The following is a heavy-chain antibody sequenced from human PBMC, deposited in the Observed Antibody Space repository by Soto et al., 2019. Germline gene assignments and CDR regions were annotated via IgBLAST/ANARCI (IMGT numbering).Heavy chain of an antibody. V-gene: IGHV4-4*02. D-gene: IGHD3-10*01. CDR1: GGSISSSNW. CDR3: ARGRLLWFGEDEQVLDV. CDR2: IYHSGST. Sequence: QVQLQESGPGLVKPSGTLSLTCAVSGGSISSSNWWSWVRQPPGKGLEWIGEIYHSGSTNYNPSLKGRVTISVDKSKNQFSLKLSSVTAADTAVYYCARGRLLWFGEDEQVLDVWGQGTTVTVSS. J-gene: IGHJ6*02.